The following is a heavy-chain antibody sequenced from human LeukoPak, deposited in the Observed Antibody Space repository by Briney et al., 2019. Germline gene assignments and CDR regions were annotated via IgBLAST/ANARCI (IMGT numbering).Heavy chain of an antibody. CDR2: IEASDINT. J-gene: IGHJ5*02. CDR1: KFTFSAYA. CDR3: AKGSGSGWYGWFDP. Sequence: GGSLRLSCAASKFTFSAYAMYWVRQAPGKGLEWVSCIEASDINTYYADSVKGRFSISRDNSKNTLYLQMNSLRAEDTAVYYCAKGSGSGWYGWFDPWGQGTLVTVSS. V-gene: IGHV3-23*05. D-gene: IGHD6-19*01.